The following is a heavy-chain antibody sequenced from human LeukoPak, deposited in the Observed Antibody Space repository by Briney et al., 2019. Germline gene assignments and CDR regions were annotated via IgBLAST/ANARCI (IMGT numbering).Heavy chain of an antibody. V-gene: IGHV4-61*02. J-gene: IGHJ6*02. CDR1: GGSISSGSYY. CDR3: ARDRHGGMDV. CDR2: IYASGST. Sequence: SETLSLTCTVSGGSISSGSYYWSWIRQPAGKGLEWIGRIYASGSTNYNPSLKSRVTISVDTSKNQFSLKLSSVTAADTAVYYCARDRHGGMDVWGQGTTVTVSS.